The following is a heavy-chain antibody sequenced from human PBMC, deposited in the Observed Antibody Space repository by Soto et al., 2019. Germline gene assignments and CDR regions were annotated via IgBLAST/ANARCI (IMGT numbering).Heavy chain of an antibody. Sequence: QIQLVQSGAELKKPGASVKVSCKASGYTFDSHAIVWVRQAPGQGLEWMGWISAYNGNTKYAQKFQGRVTMTTDTSRNTAYMELRSLRSDDTAVYYCARDPTAMGYYYGLDVWGQGTTVIVSS. CDR3: ARDPTAMGYYYGLDV. V-gene: IGHV1-18*01. D-gene: IGHD5-18*01. CDR1: GYTFDSHA. J-gene: IGHJ6*02. CDR2: ISAYNGNT.